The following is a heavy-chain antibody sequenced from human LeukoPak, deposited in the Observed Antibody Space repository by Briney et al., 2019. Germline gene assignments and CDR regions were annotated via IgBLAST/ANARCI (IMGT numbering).Heavy chain of an antibody. J-gene: IGHJ4*02. D-gene: IGHD5-18*01. CDR2: IRSSGDTI. V-gene: IGHV3-11*01. CDR3: ARDPRGITALVDYFDY. CDR1: GFTVSSNY. Sequence: GGSLRLSCAASGFTVSSNYMSWVRQAPGKGLVWVSYIRSSGDTIYYADSVKGRFTISRDNAKNSLYLQMSSLRVEDTAVYYCARDPRGITALVDYFDYWGQGTLVTVSS.